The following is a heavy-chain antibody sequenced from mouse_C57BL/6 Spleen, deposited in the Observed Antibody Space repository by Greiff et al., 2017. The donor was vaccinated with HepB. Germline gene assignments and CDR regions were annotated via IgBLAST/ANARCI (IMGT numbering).Heavy chain of an antibody. CDR3: AREGGYYGSSWGGFDY. J-gene: IGHJ2*01. CDR1: GYSFTDYN. D-gene: IGHD1-1*01. Sequence: EVKLVESGPELVKPGASVKISCKASGYSFTDYNMNWVKQSNGKSLEWIGVINPNYGTTSYNQKFKGKATLTVDQSSSTAYMQLNSLTSEDSAVYYCAREGGYYGSSWGGFDYWGQGTTLTVSS. V-gene: IGHV1-39*01. CDR2: INPNYGTT.